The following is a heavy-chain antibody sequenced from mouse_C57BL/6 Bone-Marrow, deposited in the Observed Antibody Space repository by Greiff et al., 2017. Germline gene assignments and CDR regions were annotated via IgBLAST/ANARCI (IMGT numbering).Heavy chain of an antibody. Sequence: QVQLQQSGAELVMPGASVKLSCKASGYTFTSYWMHWVKQRPGQGLEWIGEIDPSDSYTNYNQKFKGKSTLTVDKSSSTAYMQLSSLTSEDSAVYYCARERGYYGNFYAMDYWGQGTSVTVSS. CDR2: IDPSDSYT. V-gene: IGHV1-69*01. J-gene: IGHJ4*01. D-gene: IGHD2-1*01. CDR3: ARERGYYGNFYAMDY. CDR1: GYTFTSYW.